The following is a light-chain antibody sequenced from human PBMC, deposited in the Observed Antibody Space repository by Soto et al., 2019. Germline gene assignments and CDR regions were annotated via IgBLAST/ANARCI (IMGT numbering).Light chain of an antibody. Sequence: QSVLTQPASVSGSPGQSITISCTGTSSDVGGYNYVSWYQQHPGKAPKLMIYEVSNRPSGVSNRFSGSKSGNTASLTISGLQAEDAADYYCSSYTSSSTRVFGGGTKLTVL. J-gene: IGLJ3*02. CDR3: SSYTSSSTRV. CDR1: SSDVGGYNY. CDR2: EVS. V-gene: IGLV2-14*01.